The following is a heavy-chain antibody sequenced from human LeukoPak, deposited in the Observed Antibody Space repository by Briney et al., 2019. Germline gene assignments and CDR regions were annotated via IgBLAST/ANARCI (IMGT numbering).Heavy chain of an antibody. CDR2: ISYEGSNK. CDR1: GFTFSSYA. D-gene: IGHD3-10*01. J-gene: IGHJ5*02. Sequence: GRSLRLSCAASGFTFSSYAMHWVRQAPGKGLEWVAFISYEGSNKYHADSVKGRFTISRDNSKNTLYLQVNSLRAEDTAVYYCARDVYYDSGSRIENWLDPWGQGTLVIVSS. V-gene: IGHV3-30-3*01. CDR3: ARDVYYDSGSRIENWLDP.